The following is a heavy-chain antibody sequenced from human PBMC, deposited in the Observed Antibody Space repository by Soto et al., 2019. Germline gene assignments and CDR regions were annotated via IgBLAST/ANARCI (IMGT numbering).Heavy chain of an antibody. Sequence: GGSLRLSCAASGFTFSSYAMHWVRQAPGKGLEWVAVISYDGSNKYYADSVKGRFTISRDNSKNTLYLQMNSLRAEDTAVYYCARDRTDIAVAGTPVYYYYGMDVWGQGTTVTVSS. D-gene: IGHD6-19*01. J-gene: IGHJ6*02. CDR1: GFTFSSYA. CDR3: ARDRTDIAVAGTPVYYYYGMDV. CDR2: ISYDGSNK. V-gene: IGHV3-30-3*01.